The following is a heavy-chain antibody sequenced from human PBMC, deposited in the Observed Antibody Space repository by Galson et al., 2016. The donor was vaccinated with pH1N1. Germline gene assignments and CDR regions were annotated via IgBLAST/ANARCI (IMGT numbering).Heavy chain of an antibody. CDR3: ATENYTREFEADAFDI. V-gene: IGHV3-15*01. CDR2: VKNKIDGATT. J-gene: IGHJ3*02. Sequence: SLRLSCAASGFPFSNAWMSWVRQAPGKGLEWVGRVKNKIDGATTDYAPFVKGRFTVSRDDAKSTLYLQMNRLQTDDTGVYYCATENYTREFEADAFDIWGQGAMVIVSS. CDR1: GFPFSNAW. D-gene: IGHD1-7*01.